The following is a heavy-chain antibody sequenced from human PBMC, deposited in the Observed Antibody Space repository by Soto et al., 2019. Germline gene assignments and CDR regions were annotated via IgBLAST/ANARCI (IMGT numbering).Heavy chain of an antibody. CDR1: AFTFSIYG. CDR2: IWYDGSNK. J-gene: IGHJ3*02. Sequence: QVQLVESGGGVVQPGRSLRLSCAASAFTFSIYGMHWVRQAPGKGLEWVAVIWYDGSNKYYADSVKGRFTISRDNSKNTLYRQMTSLGPEDRAVYYGARGERGGGVLDIWGQGTMVTVSS. V-gene: IGHV3-33*01. CDR3: ARGERGGGVLDI. D-gene: IGHD1-1*01.